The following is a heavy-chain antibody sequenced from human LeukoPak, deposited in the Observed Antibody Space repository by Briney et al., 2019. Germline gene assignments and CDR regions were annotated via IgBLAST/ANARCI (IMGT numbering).Heavy chain of an antibody. Sequence: GGSLRLSCAASGFTFSNAWMSWVRQAPGKGLEWVGRIKSKTDGGTTDYAAPVKGRFTISRDDSKNTLYLQMNSLKTEDTAVYYCTTLPYYYYYYMDVWGKGTTVTVSS. CDR1: GFTFSNAW. V-gene: IGHV3-15*01. J-gene: IGHJ6*03. CDR3: TTLPYYYYYYMDV. CDR2: IKSKTDGGTT.